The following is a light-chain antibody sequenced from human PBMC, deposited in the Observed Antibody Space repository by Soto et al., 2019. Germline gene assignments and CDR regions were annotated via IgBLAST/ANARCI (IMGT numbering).Light chain of an antibody. CDR2: NNN. J-gene: IGLJ1*01. CDR3: AAWDDSLSAYV. CDR1: SSNIGSNT. V-gene: IGLV1-44*01. Sequence: QSALTKPPSASGTPGQRVTISCSGSSSNIGSNTVNWYQQLPGTAPKLLIYNNNQRPSGVPDRFSGSKSGTSASLAISGLQSEDEADYYCAAWDDSLSAYVFGTGTKLTVL.